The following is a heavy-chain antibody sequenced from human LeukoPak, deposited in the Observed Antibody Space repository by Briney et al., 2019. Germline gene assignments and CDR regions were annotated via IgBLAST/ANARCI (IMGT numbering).Heavy chain of an antibody. CDR3: AGGSIAVAGMEFDY. Sequence: SETLSLTCTVSGGSISSYYWSWIRQPPVKGLEWIGYIYYSGSTNYNPSLESRVTISVDTSKKQFSLKLSSVSAADTAVYYCAGGSIAVAGMEFDYWGQGTLVTVSS. V-gene: IGHV4-59*01. CDR1: GGSISSYY. D-gene: IGHD6-19*01. J-gene: IGHJ4*02. CDR2: IYYSGST.